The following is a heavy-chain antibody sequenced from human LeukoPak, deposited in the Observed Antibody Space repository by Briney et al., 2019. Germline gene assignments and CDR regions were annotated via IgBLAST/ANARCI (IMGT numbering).Heavy chain of an antibody. CDR3: ARSMSTVTTRFFDL. CDR2: IKQDGSEK. D-gene: IGHD4-17*01. J-gene: IGHJ2*01. V-gene: IGHV3-7*03. Sequence: PGGSLRLSCAASGFTFSSYWMSWVRQAPGKGLEWVANIKQDGSEKYYVDSVKGRVTIYRDNAKNSLYLQMNSLRAEDTAFYYCARSMSTVTTRFFDLWGRGTLVTVSS. CDR1: GFTFSSYW.